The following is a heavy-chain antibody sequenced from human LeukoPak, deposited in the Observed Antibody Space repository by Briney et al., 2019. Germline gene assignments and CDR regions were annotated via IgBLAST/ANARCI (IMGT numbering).Heavy chain of an antibody. Sequence: SETLSLTCAVYGGSFSGYYWSWIRQPPGKGLEWIGEINHSGSTNYNPSLKSRVTISVDTSKNQFSLKLSSATAADTAVYYCARGRDSGGYYYYYYGMDVWGQGTTVTVSS. CDR2: INHSGST. D-gene: IGHD3-16*01. V-gene: IGHV4-34*01. CDR1: GGSFSGYY. CDR3: ARGRDSGGYYYYYYGMDV. J-gene: IGHJ6*02.